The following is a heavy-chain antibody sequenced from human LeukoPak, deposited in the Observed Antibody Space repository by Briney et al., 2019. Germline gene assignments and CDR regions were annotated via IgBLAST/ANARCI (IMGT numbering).Heavy chain of an antibody. CDR1: GASLTSGEFY. CDR3: ARHIGSGSLSRPFDP. CDR2: VYYTGST. J-gene: IGHJ5*02. Sequence: SDTLSLTCSVSGASLTSGEFYWGWLPQPPGKGPEWIATVYYTGSTYYNPSLKSRVTISIDTSKNQFALRLTSVTATDTAIYHCARHIGSGSLSRPFDPWGQGTLVTVSS. D-gene: IGHD3-10*01. V-gene: IGHV4-39*01.